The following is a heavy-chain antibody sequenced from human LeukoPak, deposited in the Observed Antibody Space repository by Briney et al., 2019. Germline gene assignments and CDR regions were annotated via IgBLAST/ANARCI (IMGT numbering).Heavy chain of an antibody. CDR3: ASNERSSWYFDY. Sequence: SETLSLTCTVSGGSISSYYWSWIRQPPGKGLEWIGYIYYSGSTNYNPSLKSRVTISVDTSKNQFSLKLSSVTAADTAVYYCASNERSSWYFDYWGQGTLVTVSS. V-gene: IGHV4-59*08. CDR2: IYYSGST. CDR1: GGSISSYY. D-gene: IGHD6-13*01. J-gene: IGHJ4*02.